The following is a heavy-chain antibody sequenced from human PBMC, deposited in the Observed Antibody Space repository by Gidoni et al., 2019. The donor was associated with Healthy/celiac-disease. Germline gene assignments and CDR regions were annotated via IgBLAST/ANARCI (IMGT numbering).Heavy chain of an antibody. J-gene: IGHJ3*02. CDR1: GYTFTSYG. D-gene: IGHD3-22*01. CDR2: ISAYNGNT. CDR3: VREHYYDSSSRASYAFDI. V-gene: IGHV1-18*04. Sequence: QVQLVQSGAEVKKPGASVKVSCKASGYTFTSYGISWVRQAPGQGLECMGWISAYNGNTNYAQKLQGRVTMTTDTSTSTAYMELRSLRSDDTAVYYCVREHYYDSSSRASYAFDIWGQGTMVTVSS.